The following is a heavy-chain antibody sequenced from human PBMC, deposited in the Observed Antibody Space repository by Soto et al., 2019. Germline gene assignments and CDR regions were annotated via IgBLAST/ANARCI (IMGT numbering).Heavy chain of an antibody. CDR2: YYHDGAT. CDR3: DSGSFRRFGGYSFDP. Sequence: PSETLSLTCTVSGYSISGGNYKGWFRQPPGKEPEWLAGYYHDGATYHNPSLKSGVIISVDTSKNQLSLQLSSVTAADTAVYYCDSGSFRRFGGYSFDPWGQGTLVTVYS. J-gene: IGHJ5*02. D-gene: IGHD2-21*01. CDR1: GYSISGGNY. V-gene: IGHV4-38-2*02.